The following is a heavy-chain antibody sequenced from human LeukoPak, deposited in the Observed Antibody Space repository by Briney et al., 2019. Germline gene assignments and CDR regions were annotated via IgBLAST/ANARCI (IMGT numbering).Heavy chain of an antibody. CDR3: ATIKRGSIYGYFDF. CDR1: GGSISSHY. CDR2: LLDSVNT. J-gene: IGHJ4*02. V-gene: IGHV4-59*11. D-gene: IGHD5-18*01. Sequence: SETLSPTCTVSGGSISSHYWSWIRQPPGKGLEWIAYLLDSVNTKDNPSLSSRLTLSADTSKNQFSLRLSSVTAADTAIYYCATIKRGSIYGYFDFWGQGIKVTVSS.